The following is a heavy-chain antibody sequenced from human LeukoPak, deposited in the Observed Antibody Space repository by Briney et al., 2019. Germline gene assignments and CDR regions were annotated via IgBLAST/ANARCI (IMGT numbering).Heavy chain of an antibody. V-gene: IGHV3-53*01. CDR3: ARETAVRGGGAFDI. D-gene: IGHD3-10*01. J-gene: IGHJ3*02. Sequence: GRSLRLSCAASGFTFSSYAMHWVRQAPGRGLEWVSVIFGGGDTYYADSVKGRFTISRDTSKNTVHLQMNSLRAEDTAVYYCARETAVRGGGAFDIWGQGTMVTVSS. CDR1: GFTFSSYA. CDR2: IFGGGDT.